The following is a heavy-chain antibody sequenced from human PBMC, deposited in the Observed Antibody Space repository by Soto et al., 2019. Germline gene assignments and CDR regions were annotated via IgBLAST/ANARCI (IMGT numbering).Heavy chain of an antibody. Sequence: QVQLVESGGGVVQPGRSLRLSCAASGFTFSSYAMHWVRQAPGKGLEWVAVISYDGSNKYYADSVKGRITISRDNSKNTLYLQMNSLRAEDTAVYYCARDPMADVWYYGMDVWGQGTTVTVSS. CDR1: GFTFSSYA. V-gene: IGHV3-30-3*01. J-gene: IGHJ6*02. D-gene: IGHD3-3*01. CDR2: ISYDGSNK. CDR3: ARDPMADVWYYGMDV.